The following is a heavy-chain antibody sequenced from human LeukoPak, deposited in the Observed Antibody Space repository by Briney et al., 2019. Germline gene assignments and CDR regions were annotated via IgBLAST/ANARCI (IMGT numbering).Heavy chain of an antibody. V-gene: IGHV3-23*01. D-gene: IGHD6-19*01. CDR1: GFTFSSYA. CDR2: ISGSGGST. J-gene: IGHJ5*02. CDR3: APSSSGWRNWFDP. Sequence: GGSLRLSCAASGFTFSSYAMSWVRQAPGKGLEWVSDISGSGGSTYYADSVKGRFTISRDNAKNTLYLQMNSLRAEDTAVYYCAPSSSGWRNWFDPWGQGTLVTVSS.